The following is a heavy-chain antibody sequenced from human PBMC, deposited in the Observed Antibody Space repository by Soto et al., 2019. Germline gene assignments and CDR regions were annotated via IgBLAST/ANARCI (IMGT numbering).Heavy chain of an antibody. CDR3: AGYNWNYYFDP. D-gene: IGHD1-7*01. J-gene: IGHJ5*02. CDR2: IYHSGST. CDR1: GGSFRDGRFY. Sequence: PXGTLSLTCTVSGGSFRDGRFYWAWLRQPPGKGLEWIGHIYHSGSTIYNPSLKSRVTISIDTSKSQFSLNLNSMTAADTAVYYCAGYNWNYYFDPWGQGTLVTVSS. V-gene: IGHV4-61*01.